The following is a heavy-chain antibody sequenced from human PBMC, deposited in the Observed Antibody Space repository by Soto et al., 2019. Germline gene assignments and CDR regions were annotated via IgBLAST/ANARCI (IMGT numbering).Heavy chain of an antibody. CDR2: IYYSGST. CDR3: ARRENGSSSGPAPFDY. J-gene: IGHJ4*02. D-gene: IGHD6-19*01. Sequence: SETLSVTCTVAGGSIRISSYYVGWIRQPPGKGLEWIGSIYYSGSTYYNPSLKSRVTISVDTSKNQFSLKLSSVTAADTAVYYCARRENGSSSGPAPFDYWGQGTLVTVSS. V-gene: IGHV4-39*01. CDR1: GGSIRISSYY.